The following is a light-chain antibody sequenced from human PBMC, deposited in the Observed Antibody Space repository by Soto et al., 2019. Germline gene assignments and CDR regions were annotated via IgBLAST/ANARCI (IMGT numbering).Light chain of an antibody. CDR3: QQYYNYPRT. V-gene: IGKV1-8*01. Sequence: IRMTRSPSSLSASTGDRVTITCRASQGISSYLAWYQQKPGKAPKLLIYAASTLQSGVPSRFSGSGSGTDFTLTFSCLQSEDFATYYCQQYYNYPRTFGQGTRLEIK. CDR2: AAS. J-gene: IGKJ5*01. CDR1: QGISSY.